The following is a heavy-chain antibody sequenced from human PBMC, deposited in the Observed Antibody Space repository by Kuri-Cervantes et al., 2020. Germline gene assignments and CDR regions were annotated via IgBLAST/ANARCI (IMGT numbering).Heavy chain of an antibody. CDR1: GFTFSSYA. Sequence: GGSLRLSCAASGFTFSSYAMHWVRQAPGKGLEWVAVISYDGSNKFYADSVKGRFTISRDNSKNTLYLKMNSLRAEDTAVYYCAKGQWLVGFDYWGQGTLVTVSS. CDR3: AKGQWLVGFDY. CDR2: ISYDGSNK. D-gene: IGHD6-19*01. J-gene: IGHJ4*02. V-gene: IGHV3-30*18.